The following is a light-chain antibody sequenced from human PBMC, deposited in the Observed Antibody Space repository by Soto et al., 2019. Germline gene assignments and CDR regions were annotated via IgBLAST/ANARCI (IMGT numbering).Light chain of an antibody. CDR1: QSFSSN. CDR2: GAS. Sequence: EIVMTQSTATLSVSQGERATLSCRASQSFSSNLAWYQQKPGQAPRLLIYGASTRATGIPARFSGSGSGTEFTLTISSLQSEDFAVYYWQQYNNWPPITFGQGTKLEIK. CDR3: QQYNNWPPIT. V-gene: IGKV3-15*01. J-gene: IGKJ2*01.